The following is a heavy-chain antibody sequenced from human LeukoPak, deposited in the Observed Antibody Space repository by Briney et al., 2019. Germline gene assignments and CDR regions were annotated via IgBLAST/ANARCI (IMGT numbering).Heavy chain of an antibody. CDR2: ISGSGGST. CDR3: ANLEPFFGVVTSYYYGMDV. Sequence: GGSLRLSCTASGFTFGDYAMGWVRQAPGKGLEWVSAISGSGGSTYYADSVKGRFTISRDNSKNTLYLQMNSLRAEDTAVYYCANLEPFFGVVTSYYYGMDVWGQGTTVTVSS. CDR1: GFTFGDYA. J-gene: IGHJ6*02. D-gene: IGHD3-3*01. V-gene: IGHV3-23*01.